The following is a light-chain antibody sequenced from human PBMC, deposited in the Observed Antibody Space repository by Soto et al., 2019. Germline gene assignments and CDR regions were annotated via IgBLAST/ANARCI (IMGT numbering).Light chain of an antibody. CDR2: GAS. J-gene: IGKJ1*01. V-gene: IGKV3-15*01. CDR1: QSVSID. Sequence: EIVMTQSPATLSVSPGERATLSCRASQSVSIDLAWYQQTPGQAPSLLIYGASTRATGIPVRFSGSASGTEFTLTISRLQPEELTVYYCQQYNKWPLTVGQGTKFEIK. CDR3: QQYNKWPLT.